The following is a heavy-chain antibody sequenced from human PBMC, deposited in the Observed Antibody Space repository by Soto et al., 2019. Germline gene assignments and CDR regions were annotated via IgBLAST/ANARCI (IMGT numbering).Heavy chain of an antibody. J-gene: IGHJ6*03. V-gene: IGHV3-74*01. CDR1: GFTFSSYW. CDR2: IKSDGITT. CDR3: ARGALYAFYLDV. Sequence: EVQLVESGGGLVQPGGSLRLSCAASGFTFSSYWLHWVRQAPGKGLMWVSRIKSDGITTNYADSVKGRFTISRDNARNTVYLQMISVRGDDTAVYFCARGALYAFYLDVWGKGTTVTVSS. D-gene: IGHD4-17*01.